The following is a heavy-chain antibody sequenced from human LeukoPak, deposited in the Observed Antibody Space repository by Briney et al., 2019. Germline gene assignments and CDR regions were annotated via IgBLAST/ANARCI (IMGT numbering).Heavy chain of an antibody. V-gene: IGHV3-21*06. D-gene: IGHD2-15*01. CDR3: AGGSSTSSHYFDY. CDR1: GLTLSRYS. J-gene: IGHJ4*02. Sequence: GGSLRLSCVASGLTLSRYSMNWVRQAPGKGLEWVSSISSSSGHIYYADSVKGRLTISRDNAENSVYLQMNSLRAEDTAVYYCAGGSSTSSHYFDYWGQGTLVTVSS. CDR2: ISSSSGHI.